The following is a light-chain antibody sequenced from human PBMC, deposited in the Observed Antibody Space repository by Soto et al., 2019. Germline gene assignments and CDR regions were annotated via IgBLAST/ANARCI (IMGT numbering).Light chain of an antibody. CDR3: SSYTTSSTYV. Sequence: QSALTQPASVSGSPGQSITISCTGTSGDVGGFNYVSWYQHHPGKAPKLMIYEVSNRPSGVSNRFSGSKSDNTASLTISGLQADDEADYYCSSYTTSSTYVFGTGTKLTVL. CDR2: EVS. CDR1: SGDVGGFNY. J-gene: IGLJ1*01. V-gene: IGLV2-14*01.